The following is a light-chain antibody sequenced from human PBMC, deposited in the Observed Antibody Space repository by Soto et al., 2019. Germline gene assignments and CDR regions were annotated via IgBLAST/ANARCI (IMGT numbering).Light chain of an antibody. Sequence: EIQMTQSPSSLSASVGDTVTITCRPSQFISTYLNWYQQKPGKAPNLLIYTTSSLHSGVPSRFSGSGSGTDFTLTISSLQPEDFATYYCQQSYSTPITFGQGTLLET. CDR3: QQSYSTPIT. CDR2: TTS. V-gene: IGKV1-39*01. J-gene: IGKJ5*01. CDR1: QFISTY.